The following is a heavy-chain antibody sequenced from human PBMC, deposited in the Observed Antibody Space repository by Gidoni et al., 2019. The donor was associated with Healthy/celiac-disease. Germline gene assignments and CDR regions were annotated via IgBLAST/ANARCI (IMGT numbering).Heavy chain of an antibody. D-gene: IGHD1-26*01. CDR1: GFTVSSNS. V-gene: IGHV3-53*02. CDR3: ARVWRGSYLGY. CDR2: IYGVGST. J-gene: IGHJ4*02. Sequence: EVQLVETGGGLIQPGGSLRLSCAASGFTVSSNSMSWFRQAPGKGLEWVAVIYGVGSTYYADSVKGRFTISRDNSKNTLYLQMNSLRAEDTAVYYCARVWRGSYLGYWGQGTLVTVSS.